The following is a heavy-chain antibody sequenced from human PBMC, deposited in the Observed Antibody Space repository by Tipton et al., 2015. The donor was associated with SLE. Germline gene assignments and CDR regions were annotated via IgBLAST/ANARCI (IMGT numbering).Heavy chain of an antibody. J-gene: IGHJ4*02. CDR1: GGSISSHY. CDR2: IYYSGST. D-gene: IGHD4-23*01. V-gene: IGHV4-59*11. CDR3: ARERRNSLDY. Sequence: TLSLTCTVSGGSISSHYWSWIRQPPGKGLEWIGYIYYSGSTNYNPSLKSRVTISVDTSKNQFSLKLSSVTAADTAVYYCARERRNSLDYWGQGTLVTVSS.